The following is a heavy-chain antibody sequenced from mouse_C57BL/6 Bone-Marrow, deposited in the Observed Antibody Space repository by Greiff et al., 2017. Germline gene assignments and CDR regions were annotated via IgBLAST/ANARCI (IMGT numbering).Heavy chain of an antibody. CDR2: IYWDDDK. CDR3: ARRSYYGYFAYYAMDY. CDR1: GFSLSTSGMG. D-gene: IGHD2-3*01. J-gene: IGHJ4*01. Sequence: QVTLKVSGPGILQSSQTLSLTCSFSGFSLSTSGMGVSWIRQPSGKGLEWLAHIYWDDDKRYNPSLKRRLTISKDTSRNQVFLKITSVDTADTATYYCARRSYYGYFAYYAMDYWGQGTSVTVSS. V-gene: IGHV8-12*01.